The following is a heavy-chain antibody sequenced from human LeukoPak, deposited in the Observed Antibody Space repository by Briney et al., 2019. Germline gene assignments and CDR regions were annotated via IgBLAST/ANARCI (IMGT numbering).Heavy chain of an antibody. D-gene: IGHD2-2*02. CDR2: VSYDGSNP. CDR3: ARSMDCSSTSCYKPFDY. CDR1: GFTFSTSA. V-gene: IGHV3-30-3*01. J-gene: IGHJ4*02. Sequence: GGSLRLSCAASGFTFSTSAMHWVRQAPGKGLEWVAIVSYDGSNPYYADSVQGRFTISRDNSKNTLYLQMNSLRAEDTAVYYCARSMDCSSTSCYKPFDYWGQGTLVTVSS.